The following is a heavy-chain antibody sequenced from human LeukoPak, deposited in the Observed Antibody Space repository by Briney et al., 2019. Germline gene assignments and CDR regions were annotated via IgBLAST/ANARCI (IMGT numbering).Heavy chain of an antibody. V-gene: IGHV4-39*01. CDR1: GGSISSSSYY. Sequence: PSETLSLTCTVSGGSISSSSYYWDWLRQSPGKGREWIGNIYYSWTTFYNPSLRSRVTISIDTSRNQFSLKLSSVTAADTAVYYCARRRGITPNCFDPWGQGTLVTVSS. CDR2: IYYSWTT. CDR3: ARRRGITPNCFDP. D-gene: IGHD3-10*01. J-gene: IGHJ5*02.